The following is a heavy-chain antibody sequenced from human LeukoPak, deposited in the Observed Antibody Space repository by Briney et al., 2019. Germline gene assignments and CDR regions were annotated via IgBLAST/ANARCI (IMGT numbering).Heavy chain of an antibody. CDR1: GGSISSGGYY. V-gene: IGHV4-31*03. CDR2: IYYSGST. J-gene: IGHJ6*03. CDR3: ARVRARDYYYYYMDV. Sequence: SETLSLTCTVSGGSISSGGYYWSWIRQHPGKGLEWIGYIYYSGSTYYNPSLKSRVTISVDTSKNQFSLKLSSVTAADTAVYYCARVRARDYYYYYMDVWGKGTTVTVSS.